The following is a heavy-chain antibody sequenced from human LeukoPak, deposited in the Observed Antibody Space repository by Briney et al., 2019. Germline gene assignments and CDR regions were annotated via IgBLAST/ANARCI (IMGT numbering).Heavy chain of an antibody. Sequence: PSETLSLTCTVSGGSISSYYWSWLRQPAGKGLEWIGRIYASGSTNYNPSLKSRVTMSVDTSKNQFSLKLSSVTAADTAVYYCARGSRYFDPFDYWGQGTLVTVSS. V-gene: IGHV4-4*07. CDR2: IYASGST. D-gene: IGHD3-9*01. J-gene: IGHJ4*02. CDR1: GGSISSYY. CDR3: ARGSRYFDPFDY.